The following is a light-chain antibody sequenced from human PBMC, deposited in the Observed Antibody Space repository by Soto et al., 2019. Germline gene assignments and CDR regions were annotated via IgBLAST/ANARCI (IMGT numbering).Light chain of an antibody. CDR3: EQYGSTPLT. J-gene: IGKJ4*01. CDR1: QSVGNNY. Sequence: EIVLTQSPGTLSLSPGERATLSCRASQSVGNNYLAWYQQKPGQAPRFLIYDASSRATGIPGRFSGSGSGTCFTLTISRLEPEDFAVYYCEQYGSTPLTFGGGTNVEIK. V-gene: IGKV3-20*01. CDR2: DAS.